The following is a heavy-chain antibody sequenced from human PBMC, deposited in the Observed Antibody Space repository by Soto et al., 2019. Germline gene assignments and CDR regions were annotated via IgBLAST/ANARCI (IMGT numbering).Heavy chain of an antibody. V-gene: IGHV1-46*03. J-gene: IGHJ4*02. CDR1: GYTFSSYY. Sequence: GASVKVSCKSSGYTFSSYYINCVRQAPGQGLEWMGIINPSDGNTDYTQKFRGRITMTRDTSTSTVYMELSSLRSEDTAVYYCARVGYCSGGSCYPPDHWGQGTLVTVSS. D-gene: IGHD2-15*01. CDR2: INPSDGNT. CDR3: ARVGYCSGGSCYPPDH.